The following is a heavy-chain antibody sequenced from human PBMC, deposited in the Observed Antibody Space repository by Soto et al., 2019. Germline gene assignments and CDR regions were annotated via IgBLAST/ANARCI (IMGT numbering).Heavy chain of an antibody. CDR2: IITIFGTA. CDR1: GGTFSSYA. Sequence: QVQLVQSGAEVKKPGSSVKVSCKASGGTFSSYAISWVRQAPGQGLEWMGGIITIFGTANYAQKFQGRVTITAEESTSTAYMELSSLRAEDTAVYYCARLRVYSGSYYYYGMDVWGQGTTVTVSS. V-gene: IGHV1-69*01. J-gene: IGHJ6*02. D-gene: IGHD1-26*01. CDR3: ARLRVYSGSYYYYGMDV.